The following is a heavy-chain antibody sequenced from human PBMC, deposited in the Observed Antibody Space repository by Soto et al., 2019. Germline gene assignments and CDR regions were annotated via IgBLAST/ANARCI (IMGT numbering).Heavy chain of an antibody. CDR1: GFTFGSHG. CDR2: ISYDETNE. CDR3: AKDLRTTISDYGMDV. J-gene: IGHJ6*02. V-gene: IGHV3-30*18. Sequence: QVQLVESGGGLVQPGGSLRLTCVASGFTFGSHGMHWVRQAPGKGLEWVAVISYDETNEHYVDSMKGRFTISRDNSKSILYIQMNRLRPEDTAVYKCAKDLRTTISDYGMDVWGQGTTVTVSS.